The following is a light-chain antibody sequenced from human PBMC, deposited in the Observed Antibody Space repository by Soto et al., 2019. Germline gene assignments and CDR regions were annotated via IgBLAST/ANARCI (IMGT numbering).Light chain of an antibody. CDR3: AAWDGSLRGVV. Sequence: QSVLTQPPSASGTPGQRVTISCSGSSSNIGSQNVYWYQQVPGSAPKLLIYRNSQRPSGVPDRFSGSKSGTSASLAISGLQSEDEADYYCAAWDGSLRGVVFGGGTQLTVL. CDR2: RNS. J-gene: IGLJ2*01. V-gene: IGLV1-47*01. CDR1: SSNIGSQN.